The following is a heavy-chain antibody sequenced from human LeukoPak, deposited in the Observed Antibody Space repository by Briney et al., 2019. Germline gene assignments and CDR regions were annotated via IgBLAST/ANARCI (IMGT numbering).Heavy chain of an antibody. V-gene: IGHV3-33*01. J-gene: IGHJ3*02. Sequence: GGSLRLSCAASGFTFSSYGMHWVRQAPGRGLEWVAVIWYDGSNKYYADSVKGRFTISRDNSKNTLYLQMNSLRAEDTAVYYCARAGSGSHPKELGAFDIWGQGTMVTVSS. D-gene: IGHD1-26*01. CDR3: ARAGSGSHPKELGAFDI. CDR1: GFTFSSYG. CDR2: IWYDGSNK.